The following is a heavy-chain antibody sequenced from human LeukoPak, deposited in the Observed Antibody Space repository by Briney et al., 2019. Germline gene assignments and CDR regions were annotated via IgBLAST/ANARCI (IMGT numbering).Heavy chain of an antibody. J-gene: IGHJ4*02. Sequence: ASVKVSCKASGGTFNTYAFSWVRQAPGQGLEWMGWINPNSGGTNYAQKFQGRVTMTRDTSISTAYMELSRLRSDDTAVYYCARSPAMTVYDSSGYYLDYWGQGTLVTVSS. D-gene: IGHD3-22*01. CDR1: GGTFNTYA. CDR3: ARSPAMTVYDSSGYYLDY. CDR2: INPNSGGT. V-gene: IGHV1-2*02.